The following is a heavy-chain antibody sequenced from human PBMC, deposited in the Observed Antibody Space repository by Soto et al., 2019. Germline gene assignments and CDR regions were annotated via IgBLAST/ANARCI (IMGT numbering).Heavy chain of an antibody. CDR2: IYHSGST. CDR1: GGSISSGGYS. D-gene: IGHD3-10*01. Sequence: TLSLTCAVSGGSISSGGYSWSWIRQPPGKGLEWIGYIYHSGSTYYNPSLKSRVTISVDTSKNQFSLKLSSVTAADTAVYYCARQVVDGTLAGTGSFDYWGQGTLVTVSS. V-gene: IGHV4-30-2*01. CDR3: ARQVVDGTLAGTGSFDY. J-gene: IGHJ4*02.